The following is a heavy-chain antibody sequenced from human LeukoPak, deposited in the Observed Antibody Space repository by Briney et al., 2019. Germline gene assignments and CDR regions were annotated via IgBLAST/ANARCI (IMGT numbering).Heavy chain of an antibody. D-gene: IGHD2-2*01. J-gene: IGHJ4*02. Sequence: ASVKVSCKASGYTFTSYDINWVRQATGQGLEWMGWMSPNSGNTGSAQKFQGRVTMTRNTSISTAYMELNSLRSEDTAVYYCARGSTSPFDYWGQGTLVTVSS. V-gene: IGHV1-8*01. CDR3: ARGSTSPFDY. CDR1: GYTFTSYD. CDR2: MSPNSGNT.